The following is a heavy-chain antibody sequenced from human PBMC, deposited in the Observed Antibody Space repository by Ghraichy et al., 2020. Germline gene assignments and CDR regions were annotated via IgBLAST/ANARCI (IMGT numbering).Heavy chain of an antibody. V-gene: IGHV1-24*01. D-gene: IGHD2-2*01. CDR3: ATRGGQLPKDYWFDP. Sequence: ASVKVSCKVSGYTLTELSMHWVRQAPGKGLEWMGGFDPEDGETIYAQKFQGRVTMTEDTSTDTAYMELSSLRSEDTAVYYCATRGGQLPKDYWFDPWGQGTLFTVCS. CDR2: FDPEDGET. CDR1: GYTLTELS. J-gene: IGHJ5*02.